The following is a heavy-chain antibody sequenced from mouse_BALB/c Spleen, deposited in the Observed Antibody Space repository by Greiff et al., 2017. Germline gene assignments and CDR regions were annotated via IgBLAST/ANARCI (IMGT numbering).Heavy chain of an antibody. CDR2: INPSSGYT. D-gene: IGHD2-1*01. J-gene: IGHJ4*01. Sequence: VKLVESAAELARPGASVKMSCKASGYTFTSYTMHWVKQRPGQGLEWIGYINPSSGYTEYNQKFKDKTTLTADKSSSTAYMQLSSLTSEDSAVYYCARYGNYGGFYAMDYWGQGTSVTVSS. CDR1: GYTFTSYT. V-gene: IGHV1-4*02. CDR3: ARYGNYGGFYAMDY.